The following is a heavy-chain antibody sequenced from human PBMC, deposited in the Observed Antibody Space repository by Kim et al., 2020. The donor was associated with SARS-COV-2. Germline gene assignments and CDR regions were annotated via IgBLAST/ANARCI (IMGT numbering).Heavy chain of an antibody. J-gene: IGHJ4*02. CDR1: GFTFSSYA. CDR2: ISSNGGST. CDR3: ARDYGDSTFFAGY. V-gene: IGHV3-64*01. Sequence: GGSLRLSCAASGFTFSSYAMHWVRQAPGKGLEYVSAISSNGGSTYYANSVKGRFTISRDNSKNTLYLQMGSLRAEDMAVYYCARDYGDSTFFAGYWGQGTLVTVSS. D-gene: IGHD4-17*01.